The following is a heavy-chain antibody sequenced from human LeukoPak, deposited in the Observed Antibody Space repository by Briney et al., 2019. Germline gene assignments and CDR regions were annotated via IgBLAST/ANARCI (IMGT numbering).Heavy chain of an antibody. CDR1: GGSVSSSIYH. J-gene: IGHJ4*02. CDR2: TYNGGST. Sequence: SETLSLTCTVSGGSVSSSIYHWFWTRQPPGKGLEWIGFTYNGGSTYYNPSLKSRVTISVDMAKNQFSLKVMSVTAADTAVYYCVRGHGGYWGQGTLVTVSS. CDR3: VRGHGGY. V-gene: IGHV4-61*01.